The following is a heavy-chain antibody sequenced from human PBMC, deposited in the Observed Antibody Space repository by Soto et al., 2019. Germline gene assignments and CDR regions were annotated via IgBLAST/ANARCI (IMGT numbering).Heavy chain of an antibody. CDR2: IYYSGST. J-gene: IGHJ6*02. V-gene: IGHV4-59*01. Sequence: SETLSLTCTVSGGSISSYYWSWIRQLPGKGLEWIGYIYYSGSTNYNPSLKSRVTISVDTSKNQFSLKLSSVTAADTAVYYCAREFSTVTNYGMDVWGQGTTVTVSS. CDR3: AREFSTVTNYGMDV. CDR1: GGSISSYY. D-gene: IGHD4-17*01.